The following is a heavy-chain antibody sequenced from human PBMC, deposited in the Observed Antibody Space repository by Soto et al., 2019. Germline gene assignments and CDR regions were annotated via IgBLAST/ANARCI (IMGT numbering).Heavy chain of an antibody. Sequence: QMQLVQSGAEVKKTGSSVTVSCKALGNTFTYRYLHWVRQAPGQALAWMGWITPFNGDVHYAQKFQERVTSTRDRSINTAYMRMSSLRSEYTAMYYCASGGAGSGPFTWELPDHWGQGTLVTVSS. J-gene: IGHJ4*02. CDR3: ASGGAGSGPFTWELPDH. D-gene: IGHD1-26*01. CDR2: ITPFNGDV. V-gene: IGHV1-45*02. CDR1: GNTFTYRY.